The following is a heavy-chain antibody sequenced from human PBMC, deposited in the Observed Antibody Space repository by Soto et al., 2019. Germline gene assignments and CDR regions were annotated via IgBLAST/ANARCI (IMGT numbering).Heavy chain of an antibody. D-gene: IGHD4-17*01. J-gene: IGHJ5*02. Sequence: QITLKESGPTLVKPTQTLTLTCTFSCFSLNNGGPGVGWIRQPPVKTLEWLALIYWNEDKRYSPSLKSRLTINKDTSKYQVVLIMTNMDPVDTATYYCAHRGYGDYPGDNWFDPWGQGTLVTVSS. CDR2: IYWNEDK. CDR3: AHRGYGDYPGDNWFDP. CDR1: CFSLNNGGPG. V-gene: IGHV2-5*01.